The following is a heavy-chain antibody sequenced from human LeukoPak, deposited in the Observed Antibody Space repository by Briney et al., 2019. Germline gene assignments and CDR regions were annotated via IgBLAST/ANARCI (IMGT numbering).Heavy chain of an antibody. CDR3: ARLPSSLDDYGGNSGRDAFDI. D-gene: IGHD4-23*01. Sequence: GSLRLSCAASGFTFSSYEMNWGRQPPGMGLEWIGSIYYSGSTYYNPSLKSRVTISVDASKNQFSLKLSSVTAADTAVYYCARLPSSLDDYGGNSGRDAFDIWGQGTMVTVSS. V-gene: IGHV4-39*01. J-gene: IGHJ3*02. CDR2: IYYSGST. CDR1: GFTFSSYE.